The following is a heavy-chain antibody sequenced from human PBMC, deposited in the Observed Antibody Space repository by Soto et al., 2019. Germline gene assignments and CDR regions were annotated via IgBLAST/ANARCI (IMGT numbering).Heavy chain of an antibody. V-gene: IGHV3-23*01. Sequence: GGSLRLSCAASGFTFSSYAMSWVRQAPGKGLEWVSAISGSGGSTYYADSVKGRFTISRDNSKNTLYLQMNSLRAEDTAVYYCAKDQGSGSYFHEFDYWGQGTLVTVSS. D-gene: IGHD3-10*01. J-gene: IGHJ4*02. CDR3: AKDQGSGSYFHEFDY. CDR1: GFTFSSYA. CDR2: ISGSGGST.